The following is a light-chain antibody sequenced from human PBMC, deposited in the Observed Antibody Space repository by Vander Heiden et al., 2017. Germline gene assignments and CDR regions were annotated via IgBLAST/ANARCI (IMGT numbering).Light chain of an antibody. J-gene: IGKJ5*01. CDR1: QRLVYSDGNNY. CDR3: MHKNT. Sequence: DVVLTPSPLPLPVTLGQPASISCRSSQRLVYSDGNNYLNGGQQRPGQSPRRLIYNGSTRDSGVKDRFSGSGSGTEFTRKISSVEAEDVGGIDAMHKNTFGPGTQLEIK. V-gene: IGKV2-30*01. CDR2: NGS.